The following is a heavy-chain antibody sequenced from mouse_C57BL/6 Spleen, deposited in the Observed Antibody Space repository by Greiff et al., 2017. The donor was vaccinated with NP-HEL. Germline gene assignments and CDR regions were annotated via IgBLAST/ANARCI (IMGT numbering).Heavy chain of an antibody. CDR3: AREGLLPYFDY. V-gene: IGHV1-82*01. J-gene: IGHJ2*01. CDR1: GYALSSSW. D-gene: IGHD2-3*01. CDR2: IYPGDGDT. Sequence: QVQLQQSGPELVKPGASVKISCKASGYALSSSWMNWVKQRPGKGLEWIGRIYPGDGDTNYNGKFKGKATLTADKSSSTAYMQLSSLTSEDSAVYFCAREGLLPYFDYWGQGTTLTVSS.